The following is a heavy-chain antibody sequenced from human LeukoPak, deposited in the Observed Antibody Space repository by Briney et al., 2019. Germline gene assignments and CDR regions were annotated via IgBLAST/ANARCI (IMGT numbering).Heavy chain of an antibody. Sequence: SETLSLTCTVSGGSISSYYWSWIRQPPGKGLEWIGYIYYSGSTNYNPSFKSRVTISVDTSKNQFSLKLSSVTAADTAVYYCARVLYDSSGYYLYYFDYWGQGTLVTVSS. CDR1: GGSISSYY. CDR2: IYYSGST. CDR3: ARVLYDSSGYYLYYFDY. J-gene: IGHJ4*02. D-gene: IGHD3-22*01. V-gene: IGHV4-59*01.